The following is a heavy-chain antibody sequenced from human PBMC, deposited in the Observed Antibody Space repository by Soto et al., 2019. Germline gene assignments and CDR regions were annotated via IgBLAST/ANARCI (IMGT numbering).Heavy chain of an antibody. CDR1: GYTFTSYY. CDR3: AREGGYSYGTYDYYYGMYV. Sequence: ASVKVSCKASGYTFTSYYMHWVRQAPGQGLEWMGIINPSGGSTSYAQKFQGRVTMTRDTSTSTVYMELSSLRSEDTAVYYCAREGGYSYGTYDYYYGMYVWGQGTTVTVSS. J-gene: IGHJ6*02. CDR2: INPSGGST. D-gene: IGHD5-18*01. V-gene: IGHV1-46*01.